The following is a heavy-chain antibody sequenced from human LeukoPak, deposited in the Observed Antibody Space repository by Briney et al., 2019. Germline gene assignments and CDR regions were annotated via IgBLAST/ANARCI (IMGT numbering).Heavy chain of an antibody. CDR1: GYSFTSYC. CDR3: ARQAHNGYGYFDY. D-gene: IGHD5-12*01. Sequence: GLSLQISCKGSGYSFTSYCIGWWRQMPAKDLQGMGSIYPGDSDTSYSPSFQGQVTISADESISTASLQWSTLTASDTAVYSCARQAHNGYGYFDYWGQGTLVTVSS. CDR2: IYPGDSDT. V-gene: IGHV5-51*01. J-gene: IGHJ4*02.